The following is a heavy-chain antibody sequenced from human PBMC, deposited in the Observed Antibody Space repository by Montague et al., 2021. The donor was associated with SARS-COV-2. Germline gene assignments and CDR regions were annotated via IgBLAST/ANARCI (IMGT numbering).Heavy chain of an antibody. J-gene: IGHJ3*02. CDR2: TYYRSKWYH. CDR3: ARTTTRMLYPENAFDI. V-gene: IGHV6-1*01. D-gene: IGHD2-15*01. Sequence: CAISGDSVSSNTATWSWIRQSPSRGLERLGRTYYRSKWYHDYAISLKSRITINPDTSKNQFSLQLSSVAPEDTAVFYCARTTTRMLYPENAFDIWGQGTMVTVSS. CDR1: GDSVSSNTAT.